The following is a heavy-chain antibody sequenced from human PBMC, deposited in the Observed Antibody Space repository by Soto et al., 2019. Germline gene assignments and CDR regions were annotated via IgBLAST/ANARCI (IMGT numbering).Heavy chain of an antibody. Sequence: QVQLQESGPGLVKPSETLSLTCSVSDGSISPYYWNWIRQPAGKGLEWIGRIDANGYTNYNPSLKGRVTMSVDTSKNQFSLKVTSVTAADTAMYYGARDGGGSVVPNWFDPWGRGTLVTVSS. CDR2: IDANGYT. CDR1: DGSISPYY. V-gene: IGHV4-4*07. CDR3: ARDGGGSVVPNWFDP. J-gene: IGHJ5*02. D-gene: IGHD3-22*01.